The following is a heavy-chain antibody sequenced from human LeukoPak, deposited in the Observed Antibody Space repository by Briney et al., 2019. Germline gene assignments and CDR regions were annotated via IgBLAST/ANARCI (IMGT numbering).Heavy chain of an antibody. CDR3: ARGGYDSSGYYSKSAYFDY. D-gene: IGHD3-22*01. CDR2: INPSGSST. Sequence: GASVKVSCKASGYTFTSYYMHWVRQAPGQGLEWMGIINPSGSSTSYAQKFQGRVTMTRDTSTSTVYMELSSLRSEDTAVYYCARGGYDSSGYYSKSAYFDYWGQGTLVTVSS. CDR1: GYTFTSYY. J-gene: IGHJ4*02. V-gene: IGHV1-46*01.